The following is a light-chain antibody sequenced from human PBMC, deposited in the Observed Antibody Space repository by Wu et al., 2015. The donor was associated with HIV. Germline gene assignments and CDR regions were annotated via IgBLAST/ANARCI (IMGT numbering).Light chain of an antibody. V-gene: IGKV3-20*01. J-gene: IGKJ4*01. CDR3: QEYSSSPPLT. CDR2: DVR. CDR1: QTFSYSY. Sequence: IVLTQSPDTLSLSPGERATLSCRASQTFSYSYLAWYQQKPGQPPRLLIYDVRTRATGIPDRFSGSGSGTDFTLTIARLEPEDFAVYYCQEYSSSPPLTFGGGTKVEIK.